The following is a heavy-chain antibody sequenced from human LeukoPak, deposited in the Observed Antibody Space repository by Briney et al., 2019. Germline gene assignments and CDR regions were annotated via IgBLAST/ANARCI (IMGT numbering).Heavy chain of an antibody. J-gene: IGHJ1*01. CDR3: TTGLYSSSWYGYQH. Sequence: GGSLRLSCAASGFTFSNAWMRWVRQAPGKGLEWVGRIKSKTDGGTTDYAAPVKGRFTISRDDSKNTLYLQMNSLKTEDTAVYYCTTGLYSSSWYGYQHWGQGTLVTVSS. CDR2: IKSKTDGGTT. V-gene: IGHV3-15*01. D-gene: IGHD6-13*01. CDR1: GFTFSNAW.